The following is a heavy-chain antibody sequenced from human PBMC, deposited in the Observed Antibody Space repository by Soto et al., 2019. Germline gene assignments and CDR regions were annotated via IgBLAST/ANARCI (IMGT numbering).Heavy chain of an antibody. CDR3: AKKVNSGPGSQYFDY. V-gene: IGHV3-23*04. CDR2: FRTGGDDGTT. D-gene: IGHD3-10*01. J-gene: IGHJ4*02. CDR1: GFTFSSYW. Sequence: EVQLVESGGGLVQPGGSLRLSCAASGFTFSSYWMSWVRQAPGKGLEWVSGFRTGGDDGTTYYADSVKGRFTISRDNSKNTLFLQMNSLRAEDTAIYYCAKKVNSGPGSQYFDYWGQGTLVTVSS.